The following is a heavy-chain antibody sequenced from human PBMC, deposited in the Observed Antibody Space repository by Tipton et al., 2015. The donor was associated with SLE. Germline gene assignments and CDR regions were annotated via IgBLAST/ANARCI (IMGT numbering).Heavy chain of an antibody. CDR1: GFTFSSYE. J-gene: IGHJ3*02. D-gene: IGHD3-10*01. V-gene: IGHV3-48*03. CDR2: ISSSGGTI. Sequence: SLRLSCAASGFTFSSYEMNWVRQAPGKGLEWVSYISSSGGTIYYADSVKGRFTISRDNGKNSLYLQMDSLRVEDTGVYYCARSGPTLHAFDIWGQGTMVTVSS. CDR3: ARSGPTLHAFDI.